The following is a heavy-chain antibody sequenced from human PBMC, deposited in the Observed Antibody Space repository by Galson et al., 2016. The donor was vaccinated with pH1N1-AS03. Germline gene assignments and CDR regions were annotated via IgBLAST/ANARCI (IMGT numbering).Heavy chain of an antibody. CDR2: IYTSGST. D-gene: IGHD5-24*01. CDR3: ASAENGRDGYYDY. Sequence: TLSLTCTVSGDSISSSDYYWSWVRQPAGKGLEWIGRIYTSGSTNYNPSLKSRVTILVDTSKNQFSLNLSSVTAADTAVYYCASAENGRDGYYDYWGQGTLVTVSS. CDR1: GDSISSSDYY. J-gene: IGHJ4*02. V-gene: IGHV4-61*02.